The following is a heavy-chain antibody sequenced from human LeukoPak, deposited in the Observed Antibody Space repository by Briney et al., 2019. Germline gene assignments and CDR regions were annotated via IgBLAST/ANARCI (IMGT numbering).Heavy chain of an antibody. J-gene: IGHJ3*02. CDR2: ISGSGGST. D-gene: IGHD4-11*01. V-gene: IGHV3-23*01. CDR1: RFTFSNYG. CDR3: AKARNSDYRFGFDI. Sequence: GGSLRLSCAVARFTFSNYGMSWVQQAPGKGLEWVSGISGSGGSTYYADSVKGRFTFFGDNSRNTLYLQMSSLRVEDTAVYYCAKARNSDYRFGFDIWGQGTMVTVSS.